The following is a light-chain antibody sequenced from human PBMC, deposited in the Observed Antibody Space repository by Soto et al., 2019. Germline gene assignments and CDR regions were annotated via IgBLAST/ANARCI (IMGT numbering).Light chain of an antibody. CDR3: SSYKSTGTSGVV. V-gene: IGLV2-14*03. CDR2: DVT. Sequence: QSVLTQPASVSGSPGQSITISCTGTSSDIGGYNYVSWYQQHPGKAPKLMIFDVTNRPSGVSNRFSGSKSGNTASLTISGLQTEDEADYYCSSYKSTGTSGVVFGGGTKLTVL. CDR1: SSDIGGYNY. J-gene: IGLJ2*01.